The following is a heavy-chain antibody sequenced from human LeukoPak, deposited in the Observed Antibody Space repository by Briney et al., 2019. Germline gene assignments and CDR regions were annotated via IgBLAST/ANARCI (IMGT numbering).Heavy chain of an antibody. D-gene: IGHD6-19*01. Sequence: TETLSLTCAVYGGSFSGYYWSWIRQPPGKGLEWIGEINHSGSTNYNPPLKSRVTISVDTSKNQFSLKLSSVTAADTAVYYCARGGSGWYEGYNWFDPWGQGTLVTVSS. V-gene: IGHV4-34*01. J-gene: IGHJ5*02. CDR2: INHSGST. CDR1: GGSFSGYY. CDR3: ARGGSGWYEGYNWFDP.